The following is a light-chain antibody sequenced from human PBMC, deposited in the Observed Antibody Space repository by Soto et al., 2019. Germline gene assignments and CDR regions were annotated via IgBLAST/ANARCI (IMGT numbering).Light chain of an antibody. Sequence: SYELTQAPSVSVAPGQTARITCGGNNIAIKSVHWYQQKPGQAPVLAVYDDGDRPSGIPERFSGSNSGNTATLTITRVEAGDEADYHWQVWDSSSDHRVLFGGGTKLTVL. CDR2: DDG. J-gene: IGLJ2*01. CDR3: QVWDSSSDHRVL. V-gene: IGLV3-21*02. CDR1: NIAIKS.